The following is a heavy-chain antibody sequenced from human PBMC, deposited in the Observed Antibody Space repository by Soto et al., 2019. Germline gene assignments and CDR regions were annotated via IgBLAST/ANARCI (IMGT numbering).Heavy chain of an antibody. CDR2: IYYSGST. CDR3: ARHLGVATSWFDP. V-gene: IGHV4-39*01. CDR1: GGSISSSSYY. D-gene: IGHD5-12*01. Sequence: SETLSLTCTVSGGSISSSSYYWGWIRQSPGKGLEWIGSIYYSGSTYYNPSLKSRVTISVDTSKNQFSLKLSSVTAADTAVYYCARHLGVATSWFDPWGQGTLVTVSS. J-gene: IGHJ5*02.